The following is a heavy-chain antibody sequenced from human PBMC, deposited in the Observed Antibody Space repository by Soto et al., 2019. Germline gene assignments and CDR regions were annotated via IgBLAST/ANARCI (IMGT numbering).Heavy chain of an antibody. CDR2: ISGSGGTT. D-gene: IGHD3-22*01. CDR1: GFSFSGQA. CDR3: AKIYYDSSGFYIGQYYFDS. J-gene: IGHJ4*02. V-gene: IGHV3-23*01. Sequence: GGSLRLSCAASGFSFSGQAVSWVRQSPGKGLEWVSVISGSGGTTYYADSVKGRFTVSRDNSKNSLYLQMNSLSAEDTAIYYCAKIYYDSSGFYIGQYYFDSWGQGTLVTVSS.